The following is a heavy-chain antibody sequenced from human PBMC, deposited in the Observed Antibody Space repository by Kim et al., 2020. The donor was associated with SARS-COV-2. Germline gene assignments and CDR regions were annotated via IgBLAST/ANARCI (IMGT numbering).Heavy chain of an antibody. J-gene: IGHJ6*03. D-gene: IGHD1-26*01. CDR1: GGSISSYY. CDR3: ARNARVGNYMAV. Sequence: SETLSLTCTVSGGSISSYYWSWIRQPPGKGLEWIGYIYYSGSTNYNPSLKSRVTISVDTSKNQFSLKLSSVTAADTAVYYCARNARVGNYMAVWVKGTTV. CDR2: IYYSGST. V-gene: IGHV4-59*08.